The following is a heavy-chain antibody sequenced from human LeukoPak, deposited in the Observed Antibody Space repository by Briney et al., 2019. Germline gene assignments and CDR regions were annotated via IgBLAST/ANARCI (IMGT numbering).Heavy chain of an antibody. CDR1: GYTFTSYG. Sequence: GASVKVSCKASGYTFTSYGISWVRQAPGQGLEWMGWISAYNGNTNYAQKLQGRVTMTTDTSTSTAYMELRSLRSEDTAVYYCARISHSSGYYYFDAFDIWGQGTMVTVSS. V-gene: IGHV1-18*01. D-gene: IGHD3-22*01. CDR2: ISAYNGNT. J-gene: IGHJ3*02. CDR3: ARISHSSGYYYFDAFDI.